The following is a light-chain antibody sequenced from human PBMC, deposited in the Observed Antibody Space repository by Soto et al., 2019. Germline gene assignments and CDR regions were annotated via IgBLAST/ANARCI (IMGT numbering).Light chain of an antibody. J-gene: IGLJ3*02. CDR1: SSDVGGYNY. V-gene: IGLV2-11*01. CDR2: DVT. Sequence: QSVLTQPRSVTGSPGQSVTISCTGTSSDVGGYNYVSWYQQYPGKAPKLMIYDVTKRPSGVPDRFSGSKSGDTASLTISGLRAEDEAAYFCCSYAGSYALWVFGGGTKVTVL. CDR3: CSYAGSYALWV.